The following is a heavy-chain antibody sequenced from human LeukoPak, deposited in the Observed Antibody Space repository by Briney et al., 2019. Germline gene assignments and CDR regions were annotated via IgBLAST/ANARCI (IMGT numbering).Heavy chain of an antibody. CDR1: GGSISSSSYY. CDR2: IYYSGST. V-gene: IGHV4-61*05. Sequence: SETLSLTCTVSGGSISSSSYYWGWIRQPPGKGLEWIGYIYYSGSTNYNPSLKSRVTISVDTSKNQFSLKLSSVTAADTAVYYCARVKEVGATTVLDYWGQGTLVTVSS. CDR3: ARVKEVGATTVLDY. D-gene: IGHD1-26*01. J-gene: IGHJ4*02.